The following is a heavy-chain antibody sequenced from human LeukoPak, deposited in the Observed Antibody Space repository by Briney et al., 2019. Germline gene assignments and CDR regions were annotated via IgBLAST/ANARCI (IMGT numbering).Heavy chain of an antibody. CDR3: AKDVYSSGVGYFDL. J-gene: IGHJ2*01. CDR1: GFTFSTYA. V-gene: IGHV3-23*01. CDR2: ISGSGGST. D-gene: IGHD6-19*01. Sequence: GGSLRLSCAASGFTFSTYAMSWVRQAPGKGLEWVSAISGSGGSTYYADSVKGRFTISRDNSKNTLYLQMNSLRAEDTAVYYCAKDVYSSGVGYFDLWGRGTLVTVSS.